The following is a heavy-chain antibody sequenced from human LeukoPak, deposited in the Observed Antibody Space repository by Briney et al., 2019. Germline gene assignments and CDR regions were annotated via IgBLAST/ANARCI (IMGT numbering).Heavy chain of an antibody. CDR2: ISYDGSNK. D-gene: IGHD3-22*01. J-gene: IGHJ3*02. CDR1: GFTFSSYG. V-gene: IGHV3-30*03. Sequence: GGSPRLSCAASGFTFSSYGMHWVRQAPGKGLEWVAVISYDGSNKYYADSVKGRFTISRDNSKNTLYLQMNSLRAEDTAVYYCARVGGSYYYDSSATEGAFDIWGQGTMVTVSS. CDR3: ARVGGSYYYDSSATEGAFDI.